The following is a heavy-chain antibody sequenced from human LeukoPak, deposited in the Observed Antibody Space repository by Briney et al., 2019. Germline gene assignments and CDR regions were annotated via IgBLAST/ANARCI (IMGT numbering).Heavy chain of an antibody. CDR3: ARWVTADRGKKDAFDI. D-gene: IGHD2-21*02. CDR2: IYPGDSDT. J-gene: IGHJ3*02. V-gene: IGHV5-51*01. Sequence: GESLKISCTASGYSFTTYWIGWVRQMPGKGLEWMGIIYPGDSDTRYSPSFEGRVTISADKSISTAYLQWSSLKASDTAIYHCARWVTADRGKKDAFDIWGQGTMVTVSS. CDR1: GYSFTTYW.